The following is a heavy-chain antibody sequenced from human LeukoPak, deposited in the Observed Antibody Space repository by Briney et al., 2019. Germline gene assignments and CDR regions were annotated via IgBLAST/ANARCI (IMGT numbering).Heavy chain of an antibody. D-gene: IGHD6-6*01. V-gene: IGHV1-24*01. CDR3: ATYGIAARRRVSYDY. Sequence: KVSCKVSGYTLTELSMHWVRQAPGKGLEWMGGFDPEDGETIYAQKFQGRVTMTEDTSTDTAYMELSSLRSEDTAVYYCATYGIAARRRVSYDYWGQGTLVTVSS. J-gene: IGHJ4*02. CDR2: FDPEDGET. CDR1: GYTLTELS.